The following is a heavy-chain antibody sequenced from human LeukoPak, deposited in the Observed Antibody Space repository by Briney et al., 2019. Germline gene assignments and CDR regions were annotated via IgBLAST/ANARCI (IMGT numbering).Heavy chain of an antibody. J-gene: IGHJ6*02. V-gene: IGHV3-53*01. Sequence: PGGSLRLSCAASGFTVSSNYMSWVRQAPGKGLEWVSVIYSGGSTYYADSVKGRFTISRDNSKDTLYLQMNSLRAEDTAAYYCARIWLNYYGSGSYYKDGMDVWGQGTTVTVSS. CDR3: ARIWLNYYGSGSYYKDGMDV. D-gene: IGHD3-10*01. CDR2: IYSGGST. CDR1: GFTVSSNY.